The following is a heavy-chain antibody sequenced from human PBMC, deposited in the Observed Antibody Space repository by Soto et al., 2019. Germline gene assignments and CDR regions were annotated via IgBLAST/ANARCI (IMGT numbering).Heavy chain of an antibody. V-gene: IGHV3-21*01. CDR3: EKFTALYGPGRGYYYYYGMDV. CDR2: ISSSSSYI. CDR1: GFTFSSYS. D-gene: IGHD3-10*01. J-gene: IGHJ6*02. Sequence: GGSLRLSCGASGFTFSSYSMNWVRQAPGKGLEWVSSISSSSSYIYYADSVKGRFTISRDNAKNSLYLQMNSLRAEDTAVYYCEKFTALYGPGRGYYYYYGMDVWGQGTTVTVSS.